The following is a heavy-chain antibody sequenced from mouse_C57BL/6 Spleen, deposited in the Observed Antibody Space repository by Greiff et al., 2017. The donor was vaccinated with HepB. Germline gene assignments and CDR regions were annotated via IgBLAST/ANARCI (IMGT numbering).Heavy chain of an antibody. J-gene: IGHJ2*01. D-gene: IGHD2-10*02. Sequence: DVHLVESGGDLVKPGGSLKLSCAASGFTFSSYGMSWVRQTPDKRLEWVATISSGGSYTYYPDSVKGRFTISRDNAKNTLYLQMSSLKSEDTAMYYCARHAASSNYFDYWGQGTTLTVSS. V-gene: IGHV5-6*01. CDR2: ISSGGSYT. CDR3: ARHAASSNYFDY. CDR1: GFTFSSYG.